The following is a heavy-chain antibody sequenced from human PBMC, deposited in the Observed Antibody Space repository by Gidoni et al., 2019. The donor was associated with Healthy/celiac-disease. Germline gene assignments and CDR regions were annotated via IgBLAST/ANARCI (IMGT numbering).Heavy chain of an antibody. J-gene: IGHJ6*02. Sequence: EVQLVESGGGLVKPGGSLRLSCAASGFTFSRSSMNWARQAPGQGLEWVSSISSSSSYIYYADSVKGRFTISRDNAKNSLYLQMNSLRAEDTAVYYCARESTDFWSGYYNYYYGMDVWGQGTTVTVSS. V-gene: IGHV3-21*01. CDR3: ARESTDFWSGYYNYYYGMDV. CDR1: GFTFSRSS. D-gene: IGHD3-3*01. CDR2: ISSSSSYI.